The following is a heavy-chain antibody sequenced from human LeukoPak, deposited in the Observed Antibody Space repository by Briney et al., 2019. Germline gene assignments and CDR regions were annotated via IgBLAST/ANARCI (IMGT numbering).Heavy chain of an antibody. CDR2: IKRDGSEK. J-gene: IGHJ5*02. Sequence: PGGSLRLSCVASGFTFSNHWMSWVRQAPGKGLEWVANIKRDGSEKYFVDSVKGRFTISRDNAKNSLYLQMNSLRAEDTAVYYCARGVNTAMTPLRFDPWGKGTLVTVSS. D-gene: IGHD5-18*01. CDR3: ARGVNTAMTPLRFDP. CDR1: GFTFSNHW. V-gene: IGHV3-7*01.